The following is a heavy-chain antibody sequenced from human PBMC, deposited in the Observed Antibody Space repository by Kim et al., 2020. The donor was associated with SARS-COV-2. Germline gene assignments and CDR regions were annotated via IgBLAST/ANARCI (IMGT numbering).Heavy chain of an antibody. CDR1: GFSFSSYW. D-gene: IGHD2-15*01. Sequence: GGSLRLSCAASGFSFSSYWMTWVRQAPGKGLEWVANIKQDGSEKNYVDSVKGRFTMSRDNAKNSLYLQMNSLRAEDTAVYYCAGYTDRWYENHRGQGTLVTVSS. CDR3: AGYTDRWYENH. V-gene: IGHV3-7*03. J-gene: IGHJ4*02. CDR2: IKQDGSEK.